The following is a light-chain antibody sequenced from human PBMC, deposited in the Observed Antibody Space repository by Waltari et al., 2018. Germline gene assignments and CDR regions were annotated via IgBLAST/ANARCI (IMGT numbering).Light chain of an antibody. V-gene: IGLV2-11*01. CDR1: SSDVGGYNY. J-gene: IGLJ3*02. CDR3: CSYGGSWV. CDR2: DVS. Sequence: QSALTQPRSVSGSPGQSVTISCTGTSSDVGGYNYVSWYQQHPGKAPKLMIYDVSKRPSGVPDRFSGSQSGNTASLTISGVQAGDEADYSCCSYGGSWVFGGGTKLTVL.